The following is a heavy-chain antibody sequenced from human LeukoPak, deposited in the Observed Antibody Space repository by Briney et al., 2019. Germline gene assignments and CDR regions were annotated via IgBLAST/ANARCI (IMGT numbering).Heavy chain of an antibody. Sequence: SETLSLTCAVYGGSFSGYYWSWIRQPPGKGLEWIGEINHSGSTNYNPSLKSRVTISVDTSKNQFSPKLSSVTAADTAVYYCARVLKARWLLRPYYYYYMDVWGKGTTVTISS. J-gene: IGHJ6*03. CDR2: INHSGST. CDR1: GGSFSGYY. D-gene: IGHD3-22*01. V-gene: IGHV4-34*01. CDR3: ARVLKARWLLRPYYYYYMDV.